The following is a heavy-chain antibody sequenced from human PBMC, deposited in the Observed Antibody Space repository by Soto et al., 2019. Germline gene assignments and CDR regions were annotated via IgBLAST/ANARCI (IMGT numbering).Heavy chain of an antibody. J-gene: IGHJ4*02. V-gene: IGHV3-30*04. CDR1: GFTISSYA. Sequence: QVQLVESGGGVVQPGRSLRLSCAAGGFTISSYAMHWVRQAPGKGLEWVAVIAYDGRNKYYADSVKGRFTISRDNSKNTLYLQMNSLRIEDTAVYYCARDLERVFDYWGQGTLVTVSS. D-gene: IGHD1-1*01. CDR3: ARDLERVFDY. CDR2: IAYDGRNK.